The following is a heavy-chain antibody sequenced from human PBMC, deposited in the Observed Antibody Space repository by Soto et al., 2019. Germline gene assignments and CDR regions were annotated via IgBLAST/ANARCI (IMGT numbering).Heavy chain of an antibody. D-gene: IGHD3-22*01. CDR3: AREGGYYDSSGYHYYFDY. V-gene: IGHV3-48*03. CDR2: ISSSGSTI. J-gene: IGHJ4*02. Sequence: EVQLVESGGGLVQPGGSLRLSCAASGFTFSSYEMNWVRQAPGKGLEWVSYISSSGSTIYYADSVKGRFTISRDNAKNSLYLQMNSLRAEDTAVYYCAREGGYYDSSGYHYYFDYWGQGTLVTVSS. CDR1: GFTFSSYE.